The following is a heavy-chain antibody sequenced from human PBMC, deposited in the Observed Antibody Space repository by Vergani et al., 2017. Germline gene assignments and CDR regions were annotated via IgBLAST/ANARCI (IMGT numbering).Heavy chain of an antibody. CDR2: SYYSGST. Sequence: QLQLQESGPGLVKPSETLSLTCTVSGGSISSSSYYWGWIRQPPGKGLEWIGSSYYSGSTYYNPSLKSRVTISVDTSKNQFSLKLSSVTAADTAVYYCASVVGATLFDYWGQGTLVTVSS. CDR1: GGSISSSSYY. D-gene: IGHD1-26*01. V-gene: IGHV4-39*07. CDR3: ASVVGATLFDY. J-gene: IGHJ4*02.